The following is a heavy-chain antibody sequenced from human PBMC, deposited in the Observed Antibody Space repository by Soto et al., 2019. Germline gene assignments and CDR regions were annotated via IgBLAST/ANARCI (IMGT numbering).Heavy chain of an antibody. J-gene: IGHJ5*02. D-gene: IGHD2-21*02. CDR1: GFTFSSYG. CDR2: ISYDGSNK. Sequence: GGSLRLSCAASGFTFSSYGMHWVRQAPGKGLEWVAVISYDGSNKYYADSVKGRFTISRDNSKNTLYLQMNSLRAEDTAVYYCAKDGLAYCGGDCYRNWFDPWGQGTLVTVSS. V-gene: IGHV3-30*18. CDR3: AKDGLAYCGGDCYRNWFDP.